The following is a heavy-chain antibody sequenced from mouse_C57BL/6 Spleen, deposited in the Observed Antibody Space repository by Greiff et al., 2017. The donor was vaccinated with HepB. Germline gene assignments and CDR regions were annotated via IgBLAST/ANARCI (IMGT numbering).Heavy chain of an antibody. Sequence: VQLQESGAELVKPGASVKISCKASGYAFSSYWMNWVKQRPGKGLEWIGQIYPGDGDTNYNGKFKGKATLTADKSSSTAYMQLSSLTSEDSAVYFCARGPDYYGSSLDYWGQGTTLTVSS. CDR1: GYAFSSYW. D-gene: IGHD1-1*01. CDR3: ARGPDYYGSSLDY. CDR2: IYPGDGDT. V-gene: IGHV1-80*01. J-gene: IGHJ2*01.